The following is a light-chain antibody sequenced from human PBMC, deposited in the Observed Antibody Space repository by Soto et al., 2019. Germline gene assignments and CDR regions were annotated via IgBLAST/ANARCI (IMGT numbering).Light chain of an antibody. CDR3: QQYNNWPPRYT. CDR1: QSIRSN. CDR2: GAS. Sequence: EIVMTQSPATLSVSPGERATLSCRATQSIRSNLAWYQQKPGQAPRLLIYGASTRATGIPARFSGSGSGTEFTLTISRLQSEDFAVYYCQQYNNWPPRYTFGQGTKLEIK. V-gene: IGKV3-15*01. J-gene: IGKJ2*01.